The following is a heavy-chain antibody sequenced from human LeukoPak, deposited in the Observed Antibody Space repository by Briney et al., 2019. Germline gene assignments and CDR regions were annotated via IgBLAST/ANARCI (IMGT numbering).Heavy chain of an antibody. Sequence: SVKVSCKASGGTFSSYAISWVRQAPGPGLEWMGGIIPIFGTANYAQKFQGRVTITADESTSTAYMELSSLRSEDTAVYYCARGNQPGGDYSAFDIWGQGTMVTVSS. D-gene: IGHD4-17*01. CDR2: IIPIFGTA. J-gene: IGHJ3*02. CDR3: ARGNQPGGDYSAFDI. V-gene: IGHV1-69*01. CDR1: GGTFSSYA.